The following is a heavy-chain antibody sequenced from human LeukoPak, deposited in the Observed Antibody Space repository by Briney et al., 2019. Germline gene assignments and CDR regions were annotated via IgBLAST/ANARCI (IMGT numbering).Heavy chain of an antibody. CDR2: IYHSGST. Sequence: PSETLSLTCAVSGGSISSGGYSWGWIRQPPGKGLEWIGYIYHSGSTYYNPSLKSRVTISVDRSKNQFSLKLSSVTAADTAVYYCARVGLGAFDIWGQGTMVTVSS. CDR1: GGSISSGGYS. CDR3: ARVGLGAFDI. V-gene: IGHV4-30-2*01. J-gene: IGHJ3*02. D-gene: IGHD3-16*01.